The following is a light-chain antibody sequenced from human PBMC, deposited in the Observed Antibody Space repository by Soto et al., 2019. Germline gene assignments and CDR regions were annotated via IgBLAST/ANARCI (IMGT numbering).Light chain of an antibody. Sequence: EIVLTQSPGTLSLSPGEKATLSCRASQSASSNYLAWYQQKPGQAPRLLIYAASTRATGIPDRFSGSGSGTDFTLTISILDPEDFAVYYCQQYGRSPPLIFGGGTKVEIK. CDR3: QQYGRSPPLI. CDR2: AAS. V-gene: IGKV3-20*01. J-gene: IGKJ4*01. CDR1: QSASSNY.